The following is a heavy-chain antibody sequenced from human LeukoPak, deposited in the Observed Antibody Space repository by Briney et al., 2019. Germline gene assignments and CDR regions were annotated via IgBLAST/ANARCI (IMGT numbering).Heavy chain of an antibody. Sequence: SETLSLTCTVSGYSISSGYYWGWIRQPPGKGLEWIGSIYYSGSTYYNPSLKSRVTISVDTSKNQFSLKLSSVTAADTAVYYCARVLGGSSSWYEYYYMDVWGKGTTVTVSS. D-gene: IGHD6-13*01. V-gene: IGHV4-38-2*02. CDR3: ARVLGGSSSWYEYYYMDV. J-gene: IGHJ6*03. CDR2: IYYSGST. CDR1: GYSISSGYY.